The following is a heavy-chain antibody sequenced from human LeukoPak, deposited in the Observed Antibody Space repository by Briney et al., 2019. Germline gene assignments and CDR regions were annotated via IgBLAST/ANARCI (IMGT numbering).Heavy chain of an antibody. Sequence: GKSLRLSCAASGFEFRVHGMHWVRQAPGKGLEWVAVIWYDGVTDYYADSVKGRFTISRDNSKDTLYPQMNSLRAEDTAIYYCARPFGGSYYFDHWGQGTLVTVSS. D-gene: IGHD4-23*01. CDR2: IWYDGVTD. CDR3: ARPFGGSYYFDH. V-gene: IGHV3-33*01. CDR1: GFEFRVHG. J-gene: IGHJ4*02.